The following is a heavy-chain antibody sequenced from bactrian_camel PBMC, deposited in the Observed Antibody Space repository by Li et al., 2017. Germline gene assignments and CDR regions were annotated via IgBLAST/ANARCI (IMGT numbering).Heavy chain of an antibody. D-gene: IGHD1*01. CDR3: AASRSPLWGQHGLDDFFNGPNDY. J-gene: IGHJ4*01. V-gene: IGHV3S63*01. CDR2: IHRANGLT. Sequence: HVQLVESGGGSVQAGGSLRLACAASGDTYDDNRCMAWFRQAPGKEREGVASIHRANGLTWYGDPVKGRFTISRDVAKNTVYLQMNNLKPEDTAMYYCAASRSPLWGQHGLDDFFNGPNDYYGQGTQVTVS. CDR1: GDTYDDNRC.